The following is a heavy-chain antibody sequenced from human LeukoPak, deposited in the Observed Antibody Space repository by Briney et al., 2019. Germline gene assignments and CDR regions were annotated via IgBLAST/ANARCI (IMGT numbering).Heavy chain of an antibody. Sequence: GGSLRLSCVASGFTFSSYAMHWVRQAPGKGLEYVSAINSNGDRTYYANSVKGRFTISRDNSKNTPYLQMGSLRAEDMALYYCARGTSPAMGTLGYWGQGTLVTVSS. J-gene: IGHJ4*02. V-gene: IGHV3-64*01. CDR3: ARGTSPAMGTLGY. CDR1: GFTFSSYA. D-gene: IGHD5-18*01. CDR2: INSNGDRT.